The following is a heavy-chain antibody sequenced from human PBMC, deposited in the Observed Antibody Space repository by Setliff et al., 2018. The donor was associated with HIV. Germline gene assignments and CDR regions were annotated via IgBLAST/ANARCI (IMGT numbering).Heavy chain of an antibody. Sequence: SETLSLTCTVSGGSISSGGYYWSWIRQHPGKGLEWIGYIYYSGSTYYNPSLKSRVTISIDTSKNQFSLKLSSVTAADTAVYFCAREYPRVAGPTPYYFDYWGQGTLVTVSS. CDR3: AREYPRVAGPTPYYFDY. J-gene: IGHJ4*02. CDR1: GGSISSGGYY. V-gene: IGHV4-31*03. CDR2: IYYSGST. D-gene: IGHD2-15*01.